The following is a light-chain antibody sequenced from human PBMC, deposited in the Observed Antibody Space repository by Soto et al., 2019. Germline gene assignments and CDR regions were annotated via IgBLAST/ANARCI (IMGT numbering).Light chain of an antibody. CDR1: QRISTF. Sequence: DIQMTQSPSSLSAFVGDTVTITCHASQRISTFLNWYHQKPGKAPKLLIYSASYLQSGVPSNFSGSGSVTDFTLSIVTLQPEDFVTYYCQQSYRLPLTFGGGTKVEI. V-gene: IGKV1-39*01. J-gene: IGKJ4*01. CDR2: SAS. CDR3: QQSYRLPLT.